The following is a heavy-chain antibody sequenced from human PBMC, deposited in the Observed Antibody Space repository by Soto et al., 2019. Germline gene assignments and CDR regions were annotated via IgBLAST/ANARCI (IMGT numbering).Heavy chain of an antibody. CDR3: ARVPKLGYCSSTSCLHYGMDV. CDR2: VYHTGNA. CDR1: GGSITTAGYS. V-gene: IGHV4-30-2*01. J-gene: IGHJ6*02. Sequence: SETLSLTCTVSGGSITTAGYSWSWIRQPPGKALEWIGYVYHTGNAYPKPSLKSRVTISLDRSKNQFSLKLSSVTAADTALYYCARVPKLGYCSSTSCLHYGMDVWGQGTTVTVSS. D-gene: IGHD2-2*01.